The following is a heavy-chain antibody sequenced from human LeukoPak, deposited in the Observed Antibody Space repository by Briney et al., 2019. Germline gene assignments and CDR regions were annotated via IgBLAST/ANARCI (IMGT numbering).Heavy chain of an antibody. D-gene: IGHD3-22*01. CDR2: IWYDESNE. V-gene: IGHV3-33*06. J-gene: IGHJ4*02. CDR1: GFTFSTYV. Sequence: QAGGSLRLSCAASGFTFSTYVMHWVRQAPGKELEWVALIWYDESNEYYADSVKGRFTVSRDNSRSMMYLQMNSLRAEDTAIYYCAKASAFYFDTSGYPIPHYYDFWGQGTLVTVSA. CDR3: AKASAFYFDTSGYPIPHYYDF.